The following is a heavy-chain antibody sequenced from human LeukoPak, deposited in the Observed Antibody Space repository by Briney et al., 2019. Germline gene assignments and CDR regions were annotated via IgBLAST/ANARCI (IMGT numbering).Heavy chain of an antibody. D-gene: IGHD3-3*01. J-gene: IGHJ4*02. CDR2: MDPNSGNT. Sequence: ASVKVSCKASGYTFTSYDINWVRQATGQGLEWMGWMDPNSGNTGYAQKFQGRVTMTRNTSISTAYMELSSLRSEDTAVYYCARREGYYDFWSGYPRGFDYWGQGTLVTVSS. CDR3: ARREGYYDFWSGYPRGFDY. CDR1: GYTFTSYD. V-gene: IGHV1-8*01.